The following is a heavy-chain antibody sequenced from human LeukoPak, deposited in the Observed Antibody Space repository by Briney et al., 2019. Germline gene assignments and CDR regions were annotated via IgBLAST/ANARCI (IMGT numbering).Heavy chain of an antibody. CDR1: GGTFSSYA. Sequence: ASVKVSCEASGGTFSSYAISWVRQAPGQGLEWMGGIIPIFGTANYAQKFQGRVTITAVESTSTAYMELSSLRSEDTAVYYCARDARYCSSTSCSKKGYYYGMDVWGKGTTVTVSS. V-gene: IGHV1-69*13. D-gene: IGHD2-2*01. CDR3: ARDARYCSSTSCSKKGYYYGMDV. J-gene: IGHJ6*04. CDR2: IIPIFGTA.